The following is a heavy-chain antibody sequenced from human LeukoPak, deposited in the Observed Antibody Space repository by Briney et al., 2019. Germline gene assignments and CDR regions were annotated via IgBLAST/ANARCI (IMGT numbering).Heavy chain of an antibody. D-gene: IGHD5-18*01. CDR1: GFTFSNYA. CDR2: VSKSDDST. Sequence: GGSLRLSCAASGFTFSNYAMTWVRQAPGKGLEWVSAVSKSDDSTYYADSVKGRFSISRDNSENTLYLQMDSLRADDTAIYFCAESLRAYSYGYLDYWGQGTLVTVSS. V-gene: IGHV3-23*01. J-gene: IGHJ4*02. CDR3: AESLRAYSYGYLDY.